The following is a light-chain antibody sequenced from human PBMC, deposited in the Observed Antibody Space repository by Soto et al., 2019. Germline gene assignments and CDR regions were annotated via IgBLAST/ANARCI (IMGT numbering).Light chain of an antibody. CDR3: QQYKSWPPIT. CDR2: GAS. CDR1: QTVPSR. V-gene: IGKV3-15*01. J-gene: IGKJ5*01. Sequence: EIVMSQSPATLSVSTGEGVTVSCRSSQTVPSRIAWYQQKPGQAPSLLIYGASTRATGVPDRFSGTGSGIEFTLTISSLKSEDYAVYYCQQYKSWPPITFGQGTRLEIK.